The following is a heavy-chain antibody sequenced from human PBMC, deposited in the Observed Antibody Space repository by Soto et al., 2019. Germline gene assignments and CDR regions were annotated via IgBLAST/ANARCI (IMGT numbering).Heavy chain of an antibody. V-gene: IGHV1-3*01. CDR2: INAGNGNT. J-gene: IGHJ5*02. CDR3: AREPAAGDWFDP. Sequence: ASVKVSCKASGYTFTSYAMHWVRQAPGQRLEWMGWINAGNGNTNYAQKLQGRVTMTTDTSTSTAYMELRSLRSDDTAVYYCAREPAAGDWFDPWGQGTLVTVSS. D-gene: IGHD6-13*01. CDR1: GYTFTSYA.